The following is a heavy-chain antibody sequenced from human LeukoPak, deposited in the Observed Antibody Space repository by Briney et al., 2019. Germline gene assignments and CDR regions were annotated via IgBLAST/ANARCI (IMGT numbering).Heavy chain of an antibody. CDR1: GGSISSGGYS. V-gene: IGHV4-30-2*01. Sequence: SETLSLTCAVSGGSISSGGYSWSWIRQPPGKGLEWIGYSYHSGSTYYNPSLKSRVTISVDRSKNQFSLKLSSVTAADTAVYYCARIRTPGPTRYYDFWSGYYTDPYYFDYWGQGTLVTVSS. D-gene: IGHD3-3*01. CDR3: ARIRTPGPTRYYDFWSGYYTDPYYFDY. CDR2: SYHSGST. J-gene: IGHJ4*02.